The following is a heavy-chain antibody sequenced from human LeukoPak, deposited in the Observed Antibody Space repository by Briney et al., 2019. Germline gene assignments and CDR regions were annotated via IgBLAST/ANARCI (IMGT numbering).Heavy chain of an antibody. CDR3: AKGWGYGGYASGYYYMDV. D-gene: IGHD5-12*01. CDR1: GFTFDDYA. J-gene: IGHJ6*03. V-gene: IGHV3-43D*03. Sequence: GGSLRLSCAASGFTFDDYAMHWVRQAPGKGLEWVSLISWDGGSTYYADSVKGRFTISRDNSKNSLYLQMNSLRAEDTALYYCAKGWGYGGYASGYYYMDVWGKGTTVTVSS. CDR2: ISWDGGST.